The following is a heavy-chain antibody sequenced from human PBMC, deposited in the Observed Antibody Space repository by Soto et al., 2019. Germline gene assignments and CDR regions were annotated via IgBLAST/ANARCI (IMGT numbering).Heavy chain of an antibody. V-gene: IGHV3-23*01. CDR2: ISGSGGST. CDR3: ANRMLDCSSTSCSDLWSFDY. J-gene: IGHJ4*02. Sequence: PGGSLRLSCAASGFTFSSYAMSWVRQAPGKGLEWVSAISGSGGSTYYADSVKGRFTISRDNSKNTLYLQMNSLRAEDTAVYYCANRMLDCSSTSCSDLWSFDYWGQGPLVTVSS. CDR1: GFTFSSYA. D-gene: IGHD2-2*01.